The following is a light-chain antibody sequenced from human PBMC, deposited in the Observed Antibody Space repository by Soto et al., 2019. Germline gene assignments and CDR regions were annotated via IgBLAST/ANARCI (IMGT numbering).Light chain of an antibody. Sequence: EIVLTQSPGTLSLSPGERATLSCRASQSVGSSYLAWYQQKPGQAPRLLIYGASSRATGTPDRFSGSGSGTDFPLTISRLEPEGFAGYYCQQYGSLYTFGQGTKLEIK. CDR1: QSVGSSY. J-gene: IGKJ2*01. V-gene: IGKV3-20*01. CDR3: QQYGSLYT. CDR2: GAS.